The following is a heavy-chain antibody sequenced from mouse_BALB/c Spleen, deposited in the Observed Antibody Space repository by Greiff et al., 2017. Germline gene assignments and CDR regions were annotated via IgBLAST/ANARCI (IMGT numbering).Heavy chain of an antibody. J-gene: IGHJ3*01. CDR2: ISSGGGNT. CDR3: AHYYGSSYGGRWFAY. D-gene: IGHD1-1*01. V-gene: IGHV5-9*03. Sequence: DVKLVESGGGLVKPGGSLKLSCAASGFTFSSYTMSWVRQTPEKRLEWVATISSGGGNTYYPDSVKGRFTISRDNAKNNLYLQMSSLTSEDTAVYYCAHYYGSSYGGRWFAYWGQGTLVTVSA. CDR1: GFTFSSYT.